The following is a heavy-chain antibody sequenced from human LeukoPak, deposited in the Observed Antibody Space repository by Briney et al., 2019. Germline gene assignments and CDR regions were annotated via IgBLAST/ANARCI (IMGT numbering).Heavy chain of an antibody. CDR2: ISGSGGST. CDR1: GITLGNYG. J-gene: IGHJ4*02. CDR3: AKRGVVIRVILVGFHKEAYYFDS. D-gene: IGHD3-22*01. Sequence: PGGSLALSCAVSGITLGNYGMSWVCQAPGKGLEWVAGISGSGGSTNYADSVKGRFTISRDNPKNTLFLQMKSLRAEDTAVYFCAKRGVVIRVILVGFHKEAYYFDSWGQGALVTVSS. V-gene: IGHV3-23*01.